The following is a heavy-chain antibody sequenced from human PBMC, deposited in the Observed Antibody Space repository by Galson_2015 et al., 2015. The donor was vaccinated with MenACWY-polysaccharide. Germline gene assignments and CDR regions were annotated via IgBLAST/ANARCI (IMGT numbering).Heavy chain of an antibody. CDR3: TVREWKRGGIDY. CDR1: GFPFSNCG. D-gene: IGHD3-3*01. V-gene: IGHV3-30*02. J-gene: IGHJ4*02. Sequence: SLRLSCAASGFPFSNCGMHWVRQAPGKGLEWVTFIRSDGSAKYYGDSVRGRFTTSRDNSKSTLYLQMDSLRAEDTAVYYCTVREWKRGGIDYWGQGTLVTVSS. CDR2: IRSDGSAK.